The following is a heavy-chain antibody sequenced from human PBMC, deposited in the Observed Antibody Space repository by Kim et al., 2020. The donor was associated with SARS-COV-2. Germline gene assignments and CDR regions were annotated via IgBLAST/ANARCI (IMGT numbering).Heavy chain of an antibody. CDR1: GGSISTYY. J-gene: IGHJ3*01. CDR2: IYYSGST. V-gene: IGHV4-59*12. Sequence: SETLSLTCTVSGGSISTYYWSWIRQPPGKGLEWIGYIYYSGSTNYNTSLKSRVTISVDTSKKQFSLTLSSVTAADTAVSYCARDVDGAGELWGQGAMVT. CDR3: ARDVDGAGEL. D-gene: IGHD7-27*01.